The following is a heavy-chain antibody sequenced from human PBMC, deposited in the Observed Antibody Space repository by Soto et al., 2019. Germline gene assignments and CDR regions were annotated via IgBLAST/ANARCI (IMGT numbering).Heavy chain of an antibody. J-gene: IGHJ6*03. D-gene: IGHD5-12*01. V-gene: IGHV1-3*01. CDR3: ARNGRVATSYYYYYMDA. CDR1: GYTFTSYA. Sequence: QVQLVQSGAEVKKPGASVKVSCKASGYTFTSYALHWVRQAPGQRLEGMGWINAGNGNTKYSQIFQGRVTSTRDTSASTAYMELSTLRSEDTAVYYCARNGRVATSYYYYYMDAWGKGTTVTVSS. CDR2: INAGNGNT.